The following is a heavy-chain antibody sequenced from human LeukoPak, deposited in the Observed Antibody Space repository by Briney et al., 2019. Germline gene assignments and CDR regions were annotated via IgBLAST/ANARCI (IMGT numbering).Heavy chain of an antibody. V-gene: IGHV1-69*05. J-gene: IGHJ4*02. D-gene: IGHD6-19*01. CDR2: IIPIFGTA. CDR1: GGTFSSYA. Sequence: SVKVSCKASGGTFSSYAISWVRQAPGQGLEWMGGIIPIFGTANYAQKFQGRVTITTDESMSTAYMELSSLRSEDTAVYYCARSIAVAGTSYYFDYWGQGTLVTVSS. CDR3: ARSIAVAGTSYYFDY.